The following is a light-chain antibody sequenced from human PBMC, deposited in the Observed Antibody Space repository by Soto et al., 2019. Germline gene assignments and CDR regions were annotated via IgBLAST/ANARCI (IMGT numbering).Light chain of an antibody. V-gene: IGKV2-28*01. Sequence: DIVMTQSPLSLPVTPGEPASISCRSSQSLLHSNGYNYLDWYLQKPGQSPQLLIYLGSNRASGVPDRFSGSGSGTDFTLKISRVEAEDVGVYHYMQALRAPPTFGQGTKVEIK. CDR3: MQALRAPPT. CDR1: QSLLHSNGYNY. J-gene: IGKJ1*01. CDR2: LGS.